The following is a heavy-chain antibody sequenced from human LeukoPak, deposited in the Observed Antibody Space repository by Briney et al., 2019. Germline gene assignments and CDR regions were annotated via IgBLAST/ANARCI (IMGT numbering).Heavy chain of an antibody. CDR2: ISSSSTI. J-gene: IGHJ4*02. Sequence: GGSLRLSCAASGFTFSSYSMNWVRQAPGKGLEWVSYISSSSTIYYADSVKDRFTISRDNAKNSLYLQMNSLRADDTAVYYCARVGMQLWSSFDYWGQGTLVAVSS. V-gene: IGHV3-48*01. CDR1: GFTFSSYS. D-gene: IGHD5-18*01. CDR3: ARVGMQLWSSFDY.